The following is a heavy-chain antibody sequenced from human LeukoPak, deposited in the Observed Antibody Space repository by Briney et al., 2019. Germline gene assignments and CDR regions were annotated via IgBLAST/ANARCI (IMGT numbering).Heavy chain of an antibody. CDR3: ARDRRYGDYSPDY. V-gene: IGHV3-48*01. CDR1: GFTFSSYS. J-gene: IGHJ4*02. CDR2: ISSSSSTI. D-gene: IGHD4-17*01. Sequence: GGSLRLSCAASGFTFSSYSMNWVRQAPGKGLEWVSYISSSSSTIYYADSVKGRFTISRDNAKNSLYLQMNSLRAEDTAVYYCARDRRYGDYSPDYWGQGTLVTVSS.